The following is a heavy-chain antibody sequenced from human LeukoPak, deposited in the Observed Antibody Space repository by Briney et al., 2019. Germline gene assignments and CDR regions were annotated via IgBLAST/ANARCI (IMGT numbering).Heavy chain of an antibody. CDR1: GFTFSSYS. Sequence: GGSLRLSCAASGFTFSSYSMNWVRQAPGKGLEWVSSISSSSSYIYYADSVKGRFTISRHNAKHSLYLQMNSLRAEDTAVYYCARDRTRGGMDVWGQGTTVTVSS. CDR3: ARDRTRGGMDV. J-gene: IGHJ6*02. D-gene: IGHD2-2*01. CDR2: ISSSSSYI. V-gene: IGHV3-21*01.